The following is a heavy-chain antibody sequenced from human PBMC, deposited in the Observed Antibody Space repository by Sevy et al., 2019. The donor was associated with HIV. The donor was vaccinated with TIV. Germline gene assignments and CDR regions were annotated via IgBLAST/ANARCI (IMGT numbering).Heavy chain of an antibody. J-gene: IGHJ4*02. CDR3: ARGPPDGSYDYFDY. CDR2: ISGSSNYI. CDR1: EFTFSSYN. Sequence: RGSLRLSCAASEFTFSSYNMNWVRQAPGKGLEWVSSISGSSNYIYYAESVKGRFRISRDNVKDTLYLQMNSLRADDTAVYYCARGPPDGSYDYFDYWGQGTLVTVSS. D-gene: IGHD1-26*01. V-gene: IGHV3-21*06.